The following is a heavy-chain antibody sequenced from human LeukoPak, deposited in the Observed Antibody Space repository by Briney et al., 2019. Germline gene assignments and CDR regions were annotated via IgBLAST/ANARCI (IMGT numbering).Heavy chain of an antibody. D-gene: IGHD3-10*01. V-gene: IGHV4-4*02. CDR3: VRDWFSYDSRTYRKGFDF. CDR2: IYHSGST. Sequence: SETLSLTCAVSGGSLSSSNWWSWVRQPPGRGVEGIGEIYHSGSTNYNPSLKSRVTISVDKSKNQFSLKLSSVTAADTAVYYCVRDWFSYDSRTYRKGFDFWGKGTLVTVSS. CDR1: GGSLSSSNW. J-gene: IGHJ4*02.